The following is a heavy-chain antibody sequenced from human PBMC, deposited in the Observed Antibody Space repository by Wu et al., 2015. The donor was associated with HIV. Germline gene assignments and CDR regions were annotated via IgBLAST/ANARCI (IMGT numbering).Heavy chain of an antibody. D-gene: IGHD3-9*01. CDR2: IIPIFGTA. V-gene: IGHV1-69*12. CDR3: ARDYSDYDILTGYYYYYMDV. Sequence: QVQLVQSGAEMKKPGSSVKVSCKASGGTFSSYAISWVRQAPGQGLEWMGGIIPIFGTANYAQKFQGRVTITADESTSTAYMELSSLRSEDTAVYYCARDYSDYDILTGYYYYYMDVWGKGTTVTVSS. J-gene: IGHJ6*03. CDR1: GGTFSSYA.